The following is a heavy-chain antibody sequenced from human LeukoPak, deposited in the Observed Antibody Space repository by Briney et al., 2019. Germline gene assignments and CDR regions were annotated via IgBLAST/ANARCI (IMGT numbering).Heavy chain of an antibody. Sequence: GGSLRLSCGASGFTFSNAWMSWVRQAPGKGLEWVGRIKSKTDGGTTDYAAPVKGRFTISRDDSKNTLYLQMNSLKTEDTAVYYCTTGVVMSYFDYWGQGTLVTVSS. CDR3: TTGVVMSYFDY. D-gene: IGHD3-3*01. V-gene: IGHV3-15*01. CDR2: IKSKTDGGTT. CDR1: GFTFSNAW. J-gene: IGHJ4*02.